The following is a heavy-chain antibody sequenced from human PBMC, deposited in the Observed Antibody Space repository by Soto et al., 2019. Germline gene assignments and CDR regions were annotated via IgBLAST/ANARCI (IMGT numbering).Heavy chain of an antibody. CDR2: IIAGVGNT. Sequence: PGGSLRLSCAASRFTLSTYAMSWVRQAPGKGLEWVSGIIAGVGNTYYVDSVKGRFTISRDNAKNSLYLQMNSLRAEDTAVYYCARHQDDSSDAFDIWGQGTMVTVSS. V-gene: IGHV3-23*01. CDR1: RFTLSTYA. J-gene: IGHJ3*02. CDR3: ARHQDDSSDAFDI. D-gene: IGHD3-3*01.